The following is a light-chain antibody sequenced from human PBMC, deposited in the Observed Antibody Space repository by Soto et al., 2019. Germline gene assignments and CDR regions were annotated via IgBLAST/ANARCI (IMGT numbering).Light chain of an antibody. Sequence: IQMTQYPSSRSSSFGDRVTITCRASQSISNYLNWYQQKPGKAPKVLIYAASSLQSGVPSRFSGSGSGTDFILTISTLQTEDIATYYCQQSYSSPTWTFGQGTKVDIK. CDR1: QSISNY. CDR2: AAS. CDR3: QQSYSSPTWT. J-gene: IGKJ1*01. V-gene: IGKV1-39*01.